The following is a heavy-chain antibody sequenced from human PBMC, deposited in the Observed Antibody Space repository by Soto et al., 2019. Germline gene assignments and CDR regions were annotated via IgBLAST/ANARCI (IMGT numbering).Heavy chain of an antibody. Sequence: GGSLRLSCAASGFTFSSYWMSWVRQAPGKGLEWVANIKQDGREKVYVDSVKCRFTISRDKAKNSLYLQMNSLRAKDTAVYYCARKYSSSSSDAFDVWGQGTMVTVSS. D-gene: IGHD6-6*01. CDR1: GFTFSSYW. CDR2: IKQDGREK. V-gene: IGHV3-7*01. J-gene: IGHJ3*01. CDR3: ARKYSSSSSDAFDV.